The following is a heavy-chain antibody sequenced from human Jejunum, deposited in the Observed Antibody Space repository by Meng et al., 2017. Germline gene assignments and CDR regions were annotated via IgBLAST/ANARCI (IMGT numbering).Heavy chain of an antibody. CDR1: GLTFTGHH. Sequence: QGQVYQSGAEVKKLGASVKVSCKAPGLTFTGHHMHWFRQVPGQGFEWMGRINSNSGGTNYAQKFQGTFTMTSDYMELSRLTSDDTAVYYCARVPYNYDNGGYYYRWGQGTLVTVSS. CDR3: ARVPYNYDNGGYYYR. D-gene: IGHD3-22*01. CDR2: INSNSGGT. J-gene: IGHJ4*02. V-gene: IGHV1-2*06.